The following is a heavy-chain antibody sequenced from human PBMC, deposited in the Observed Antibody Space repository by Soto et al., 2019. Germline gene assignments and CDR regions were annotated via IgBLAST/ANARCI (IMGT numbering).Heavy chain of an antibody. D-gene: IGHD6-6*01. CDR3: ARAPLYSTSTKGGVDI. V-gene: IGHV1-18*01. CDR2: ISPYNGNP. CDR1: GYTFTSYG. Sequence: QVQLVQSGPEVKKPGASVKVSCKAPGYTFTSYGITWVRQAPGQGLEWMGWISPYNGNPNYAQKLQRRVTMTTDTCTSTAYMELRSPRSADRAVFFWARAPLYSTSTKGGVDIWGQGTVVTVSS. J-gene: IGHJ3*02.